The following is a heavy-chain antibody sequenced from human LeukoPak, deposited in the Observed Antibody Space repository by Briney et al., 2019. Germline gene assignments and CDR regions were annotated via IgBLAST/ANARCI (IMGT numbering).Heavy chain of an antibody. CDR2: IIPIFGTA. CDR1: GSTFSSYA. V-gene: IGHV1-69*01. Sequence: SVKVSCKASGSTFSSYAISWVRQAPGQGLEWMGGIIPIFGTANYAQKFQGRVTITADESTSTAYMELSSLRSEDTAVYYCASWNRDIVVVPAAIGGMDVWGKGTTVTVSS. CDR3: ASWNRDIVVVPAAIGGMDV. J-gene: IGHJ6*04. D-gene: IGHD2-2*02.